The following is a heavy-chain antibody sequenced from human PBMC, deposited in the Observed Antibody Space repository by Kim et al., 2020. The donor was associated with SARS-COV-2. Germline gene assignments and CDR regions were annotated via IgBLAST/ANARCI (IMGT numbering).Heavy chain of an antibody. Sequence: TYYADSVKGRFTISRDNSKNTLYLQMNSLRAEDTAVYYCAKATTPPTPDYWGQGTLVTVSS. CDR2: T. D-gene: IGHD4-17*01. V-gene: IGHV3-23*01. J-gene: IGHJ4*02. CDR3: AKATTPPTPDY.